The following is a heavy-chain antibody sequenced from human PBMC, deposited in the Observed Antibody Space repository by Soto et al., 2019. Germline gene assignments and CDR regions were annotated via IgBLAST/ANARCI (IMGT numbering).Heavy chain of an antibody. D-gene: IGHD3-22*01. J-gene: IGHJ4*02. CDR2: IYYSGST. CDR3: ARGMYYYDSSGSYHYAYYFDY. Sequence: LTCTVSGGSISSGGYYWSCIRQHPGKGLEWIGYIYYSGSTYYNPSLKSRVTISVDTSKNQFSLKLSSVTAADTAVYYCARGMYYYDSSGSYHYAYYFDYWGQGTLVTVSS. V-gene: IGHV4-31*03. CDR1: GGSISSGGYY.